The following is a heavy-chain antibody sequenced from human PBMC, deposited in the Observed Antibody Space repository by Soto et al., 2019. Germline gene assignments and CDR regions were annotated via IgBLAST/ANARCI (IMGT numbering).Heavy chain of an antibody. CDR3: ARGGYSYAQSLYYYYGMDV. J-gene: IGHJ6*02. V-gene: IGHV3-30-3*01. CDR1: GFTFSSYA. Sequence: PGGSLRLSCAASGFTFSSYAMHWVRQAPGKGLEWVAVISYDGSNKYYADPVKGRFTISRDNSKNTPYLQMNSLRAEDTAVYYCARGGYSYAQSLYYYYGMDVWGQGTTVTVSS. CDR2: ISYDGSNK. D-gene: IGHD5-18*01.